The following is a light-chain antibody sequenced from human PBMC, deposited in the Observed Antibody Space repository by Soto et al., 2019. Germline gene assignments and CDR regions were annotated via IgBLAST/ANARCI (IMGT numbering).Light chain of an antibody. CDR1: SSNIGSNY. J-gene: IGLJ1*01. CDR2: RNS. Sequence: QSVLTQPPSASGTPGQRVTISCSGSSSNIGSNYVYWYQQLPGTAPKLLIYRNSQRPSGVPDRFSGSKSGSSASLAISGLRSEDEADYYCAAWDDSLSGYVFGTGTKVTVL. V-gene: IGLV1-47*01. CDR3: AAWDDSLSGYV.